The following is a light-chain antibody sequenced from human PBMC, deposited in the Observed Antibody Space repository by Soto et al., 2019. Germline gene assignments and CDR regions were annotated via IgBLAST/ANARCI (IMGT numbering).Light chain of an antibody. V-gene: IGLV1-40*01. Sequence: QSVLTQPPSVSGAPGERVTISCTGSSSDIGAGYRVRWYQQVPGTAPKLLIYDNTNRPSGVPARFSGSKSGTSASLAISGLQSEDEADYYCAVWDDSLNGCVFGTGTKLTVL. CDR1: SSDIGAGYR. J-gene: IGLJ1*01. CDR2: DNT. CDR3: AVWDDSLNGCV.